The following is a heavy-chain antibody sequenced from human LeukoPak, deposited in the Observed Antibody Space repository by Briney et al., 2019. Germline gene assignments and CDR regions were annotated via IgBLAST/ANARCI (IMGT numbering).Heavy chain of an antibody. CDR3: ARSGTCGGDCYSEWYFDY. V-gene: IGHV4-31*03. CDR1: GGSISSGGYY. Sequence: SETLSLTCTVSGGSISSGGYYWSWIRQHPGKGLEWIGYIYYSGSTYYNPSLKSRVTISVDTSKNQFSLKLSSVTAADTAAYYCARSGTCGGDCYSEWYFDYWGQGTLVTVSS. CDR2: IYYSGST. J-gene: IGHJ4*02. D-gene: IGHD2-21*02.